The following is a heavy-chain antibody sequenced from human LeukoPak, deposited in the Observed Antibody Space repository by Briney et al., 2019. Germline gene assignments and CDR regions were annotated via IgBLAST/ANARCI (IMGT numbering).Heavy chain of an antibody. D-gene: IGHD6-13*01. J-gene: IGHJ4*02. V-gene: IGHV3-21*01. Sequence: GGSLRLSCAASGFTFSSYSTNWVRQAPGKGLEWVSSIGSSSSYIYYVDSVKGRFTISRDNAKNSLYLQMNSLRAEDTAVHYCARGKSRGAAAGSDYWGQGTLVNVSS. CDR3: ARGKSRGAAAGSDY. CDR2: IGSSSSYI. CDR1: GFTFSSYS.